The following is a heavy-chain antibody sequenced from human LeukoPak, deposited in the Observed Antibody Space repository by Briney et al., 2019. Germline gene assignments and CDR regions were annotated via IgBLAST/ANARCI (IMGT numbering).Heavy chain of an antibody. CDR2: VGAGGGAT. J-gene: IGHJ4*02. D-gene: IGHD3-10*01. V-gene: IGHV3-23*01. CDR3: AKFGGGPDN. Sequence: GGSLRLSCAASGFTFSNYAIHWVRQAPGKGLEWVSAVGAGGGATFCADSVKGRFTISRDNSKNTLYLQMNSLRAEDTAVYFCAKFGGGPDNWGQGTLVTVSS. CDR1: GFTFSNYA.